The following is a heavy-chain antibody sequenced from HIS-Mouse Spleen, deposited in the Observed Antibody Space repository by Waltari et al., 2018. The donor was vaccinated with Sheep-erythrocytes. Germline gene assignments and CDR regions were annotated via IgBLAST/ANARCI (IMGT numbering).Heavy chain of an antibody. D-gene: IGHD3-3*01. CDR2: ISASDGGV. Sequence: EVQLVESGGGLVQPGGSLRLSCAASGFAFSHFGLSWVRQAPGKGLEWVSHISASDGGVYYADSVKGRFTISRDNSKNTLDLQMNNLRVEDTAVYYCANSLWRFLEWVLPLEFDPWGQGTPVTVSS. V-gene: IGHV3-23*04. J-gene: IGHJ5*02. CDR3: ANSLWRFLEWVLPLEFDP. CDR1: GFAFSHFG.